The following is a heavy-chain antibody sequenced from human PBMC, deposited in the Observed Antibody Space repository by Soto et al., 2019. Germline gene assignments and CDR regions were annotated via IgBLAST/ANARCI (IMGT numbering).Heavy chain of an antibody. D-gene: IGHD1-26*01. CDR2: INSDGTRT. J-gene: IGHJ5*02. CDR1: GFTFTNYW. V-gene: IGHV3-74*01. Sequence: EVQLVESGGGLVQPGGSLRLSCAASGFTFTNYWMHWVRQVPGKGLVWVSRINSDGTRTTYADSVRGRFTISRENAKNTMYLQMNSLRAEDTAVYYCATVATGSWEWFDPWGQGTLVTVSS. CDR3: ATVATGSWEWFDP.